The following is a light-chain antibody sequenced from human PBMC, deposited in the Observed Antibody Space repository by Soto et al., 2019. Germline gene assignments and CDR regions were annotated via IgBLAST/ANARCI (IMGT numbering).Light chain of an antibody. J-gene: IGLJ1*01. CDR1: SSDIGGYNV. V-gene: IGLV2-14*02. CDR2: KVS. Sequence: QSALTQPASVSGSPGQSITISCTGTSSDIGGYNVVSWYQQLPGKANKLIIYKVSERPSEISSSFSGSKSGNTASLTISGLQAEDEADYYCSSYTSSSTYVFGTGTKVTVL. CDR3: SSYTSSSTYV.